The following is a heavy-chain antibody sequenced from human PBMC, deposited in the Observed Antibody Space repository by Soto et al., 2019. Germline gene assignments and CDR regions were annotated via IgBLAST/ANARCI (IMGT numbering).Heavy chain of an antibody. Sequence: GGSLRLSCTDSGFTFGDYAISWVRQAPGKGLEWVGFIRSKAYGGTTEYAASVKGRFTISRDDSKSIAYLQMNSLKTEDTAVYYCTRAGLLLWFGGFKYGMDVWGQGTTVTVSS. CDR3: TRAGLLLWFGGFKYGMDV. CDR2: IRSKAYGGTT. CDR1: GFTFGDYA. V-gene: IGHV3-49*04. D-gene: IGHD3-10*01. J-gene: IGHJ6*02.